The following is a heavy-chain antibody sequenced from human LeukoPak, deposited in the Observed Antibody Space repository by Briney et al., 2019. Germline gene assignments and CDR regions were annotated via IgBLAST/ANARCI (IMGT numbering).Heavy chain of an antibody. V-gene: IGHV4-30-2*01. D-gene: IGHD3-22*01. Sequence: PSETLSLTCAVSGGSISSGGYSWSWIRQPPGKGLEWLGYIYHSGSTYYNPSLKSRVTISVDRSKNQFSLKLSSVTAADTAVYYCARTLHYSDSSGYTYYFDYWGQGTLVTVSS. CDR2: IYHSGST. J-gene: IGHJ4*02. CDR3: ARTLHYSDSSGYTYYFDY. CDR1: GGSISSGGYS.